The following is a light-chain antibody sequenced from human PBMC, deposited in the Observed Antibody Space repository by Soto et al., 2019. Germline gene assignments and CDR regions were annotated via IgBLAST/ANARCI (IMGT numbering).Light chain of an antibody. V-gene: IGLV2-14*01. CDR3: SSYTSSSTLYV. J-gene: IGLJ1*01. CDR2: DVS. Sequence: QSAMTQPASVSGSPGQSITISCTGTSSDVGGYNYVSWYQQHPGKAPKLMIYDVSNRPSGVSNRFSGSKSGNTAYLTISGLQPEDVADYYCSSYTSSSTLYVFGTGTKVTVL. CDR1: SSDVGGYNY.